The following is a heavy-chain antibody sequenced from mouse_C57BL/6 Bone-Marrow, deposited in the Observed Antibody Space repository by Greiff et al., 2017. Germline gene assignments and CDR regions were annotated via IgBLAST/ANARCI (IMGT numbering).Heavy chain of an antibody. CDR1: GHTFTDYY. D-gene: IGHD1-1*01. Sequence: EVKLQQSGPVLVKPGASVKMSCKASGHTFTDYYMNWVKQSHGKSLEWIGVINPYNGGTSYNQKFKGKATLTVDKSSSTAYMELNSLTSEDSAVYYCARNGSRLYYFDYWGQGTTLTVSS. V-gene: IGHV1-19*01. CDR2: INPYNGGT. J-gene: IGHJ2*01. CDR3: ARNGSRLYYFDY.